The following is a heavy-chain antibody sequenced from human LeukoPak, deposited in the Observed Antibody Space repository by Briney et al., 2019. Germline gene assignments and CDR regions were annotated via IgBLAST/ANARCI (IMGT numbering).Heavy chain of an antibody. Sequence: SETLSLTCTVSGGSISSSSYYWGWIRQPPGKGLEWIGRIFYSGRTYYNPSLKSRVSISVDTSKNQFSLKLSSVTAADTAVYYCARHGWGYSYGFGRDFDYWGQGTLVTVSS. CDR2: IFYSGRT. CDR1: GGSISSSSYY. D-gene: IGHD5-18*01. CDR3: ARHGWGYSYGFGRDFDY. V-gene: IGHV4-39*01. J-gene: IGHJ4*02.